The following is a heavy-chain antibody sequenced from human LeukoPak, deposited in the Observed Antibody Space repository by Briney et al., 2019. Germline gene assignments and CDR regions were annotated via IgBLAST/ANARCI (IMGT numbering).Heavy chain of an antibody. CDR3: ARDQRYCSSTSCYGSLRWPGY. V-gene: IGHV1-2*02. CDR2: INPNSGGT. CDR1: GYTFTGYY. J-gene: IGHJ4*02. D-gene: IGHD2-2*01. Sequence: ASVKVSCKASGYTFTGYYMHWVRQAPGQGLEWMGWINPNSGGTNYAQKFQGRVTMTRDTSISTAYMELSRLRSDDTAVYYCARDQRYCSSTSCYGSLRWPGYGGQGTLVTVSS.